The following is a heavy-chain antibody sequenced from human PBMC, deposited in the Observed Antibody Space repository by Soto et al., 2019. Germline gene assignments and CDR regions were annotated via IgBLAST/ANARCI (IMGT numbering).Heavy chain of an antibody. CDR3: ARDRSTYGGGGTGEVKENWFDP. Sequence: SETLSLTCTVSGGSISHYYWSWIRQSPGKGLEWIGYAYYSGSTDYKRSLKSRVTMSVDTSKNHVSLKLNSVTTADTAVYYWARDRSTYGGGGTGEVKENWFDPWGPGTLVTVSS. CDR1: GGSISHYY. J-gene: IGHJ5*02. CDR2: AYYSGST. V-gene: IGHV4-59*01. D-gene: IGHD2-8*01.